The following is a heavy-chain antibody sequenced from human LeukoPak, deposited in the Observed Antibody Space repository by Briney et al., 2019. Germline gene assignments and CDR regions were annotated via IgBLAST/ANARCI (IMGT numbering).Heavy chain of an antibody. D-gene: IGHD6-13*01. CDR1: GFTFSSYA. Sequence: GGSLKLTCAASGFTFSSYAMSWARQAPGKGLEWVGRVKTKTDGGATDYAAPVKDRFTISRDDSKNTLSLQMNSLKTEDTARYYCTTNTWYDYWGQGTLVTVSS. CDR2: VKTKTDGGAT. J-gene: IGHJ4*02. V-gene: IGHV3-15*01. CDR3: TTNTWYDY.